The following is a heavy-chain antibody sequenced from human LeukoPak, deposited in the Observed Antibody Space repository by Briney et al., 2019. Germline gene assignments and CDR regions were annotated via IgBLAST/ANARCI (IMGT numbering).Heavy chain of an antibody. J-gene: IGHJ6*02. CDR1: GFTVSSNY. CDR2: IYSGGST. D-gene: IGHD3-22*01. V-gene: IGHV3-53*01. CDR3: ARAQYYDSTTAGGMDV. Sequence: PGGSLRLSCAASGFTVSSNYMSWVRQAPGKGLEWVSVIYSGGSTNYADSVKGRFTISRDNAKNTLYLQMNSLRTEDTAVYYCARAQYYDSTTAGGMDVWGQGTTVTVSS.